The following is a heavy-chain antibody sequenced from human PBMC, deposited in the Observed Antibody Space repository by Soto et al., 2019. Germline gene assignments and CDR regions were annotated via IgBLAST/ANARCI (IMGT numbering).Heavy chain of an antibody. CDR1: GYTFTSYD. D-gene: IGHD3-10*01. J-gene: IGHJ5*02. CDR2: MNPNSGNT. V-gene: IGHV1-8*01. Sequence: ASVKVSCKASGYTFTSYDINWVRQATGQGLEWMGWMNPNSGNTGYAQKFQGRVTMTGNTSISTAYMELGSLRSEDTAVYYCARGPTMVRGVISLLGRVSRGNWFDPWGQGTLVTVSS. CDR3: ARGPTMVRGVISLLGRVSRGNWFDP.